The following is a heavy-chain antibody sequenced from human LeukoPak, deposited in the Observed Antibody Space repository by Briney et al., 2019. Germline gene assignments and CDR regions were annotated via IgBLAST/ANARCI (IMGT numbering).Heavy chain of an antibody. CDR3: ARGPPAKPGTGYYYGMDV. CDR2: IYYSGST. J-gene: IGHJ6*02. Sequence: TSETLSLTCTVSGGSISSGDYYWSWIRQPPGKGLEWIGYIYYSGSTYYNPSLKSRVTISVDTSKNQFSLKLSSVTAADTAVYYCARGPPAKPGTGYYYGMDVWGQGTTVTVSS. CDR1: GGSISSGDYY. V-gene: IGHV4-30-4*01. D-gene: IGHD2-2*01.